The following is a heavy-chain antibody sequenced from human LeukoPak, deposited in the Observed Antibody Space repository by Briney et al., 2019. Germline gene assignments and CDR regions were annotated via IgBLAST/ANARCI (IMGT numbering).Heavy chain of an antibody. Sequence: GGSLRLSCAASGFTFSIYGMHWVRQAPGKGLEWVAVISYDGSNKYYADSVKGRFTISRDNSKNTLYLQMNSLRVEDTAVYYCARDHLYYDISGPRFDYWGQGTRVTVSS. CDR3: ARDHLYYDISGPRFDY. CDR2: ISYDGSNK. D-gene: IGHD3-9*01. CDR1: GFTFSIYG. V-gene: IGHV3-30*03. J-gene: IGHJ4*02.